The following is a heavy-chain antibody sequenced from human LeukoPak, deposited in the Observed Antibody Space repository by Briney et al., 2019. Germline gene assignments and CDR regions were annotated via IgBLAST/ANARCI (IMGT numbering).Heavy chain of an antibody. CDR3: ARSPIFGVVTYYFDY. CDR2: ISSSGSTI. D-gene: IGHD3-3*01. J-gene: IGHJ4*02. CDR1: GFTFSDYY. Sequence: GGSLRLSCAASGFTFSDYYMSWIRQAPGKGLEWVSYISSSGSTIYYADSVKGRFTISRDNAKNSLYLQMNSLRAEDTAVYYCARSPIFGVVTYYFDYWGQGTLVTVSS. V-gene: IGHV3-11*04.